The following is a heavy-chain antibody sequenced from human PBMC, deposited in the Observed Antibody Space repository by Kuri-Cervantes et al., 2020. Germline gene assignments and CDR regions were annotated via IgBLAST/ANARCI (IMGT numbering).Heavy chain of an antibody. CDR2: INPSGGST. CDR1: GYTFTSYY. CDR3: ARVRARAAAGTEYDY. J-gene: IGHJ4*02. D-gene: IGHD6-13*01. V-gene: IGHV1-46*01. Sequence: ASVKVSCKASGYTFTSYYMHWVRQAPGQGLEWMGIINPSGGSTSYAQKFQGRVTMTRDTSTSTVYMELSSLRSEDTAAYYCARVRARAAAGTEYDYWGQGTLVTVSS.